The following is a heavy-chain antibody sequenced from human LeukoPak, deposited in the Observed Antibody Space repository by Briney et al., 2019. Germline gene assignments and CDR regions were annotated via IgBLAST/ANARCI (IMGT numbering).Heavy chain of an antibody. CDR3: ARDSISDY. V-gene: IGHV3-30-3*01. CDR1: GFTFSSCA. CDR2: ISYDGSNK. D-gene: IGHD2-21*01. J-gene: IGHJ4*02. Sequence: GGPLRLSCAASGFTFSSCAMHWVRQAPGKGLEWVAVISYDGSNKYYADSVKGRFTISRDNSKNTLYLQMNSLRAEDTAVYYCARDSISDYWGQGTLVTVSS.